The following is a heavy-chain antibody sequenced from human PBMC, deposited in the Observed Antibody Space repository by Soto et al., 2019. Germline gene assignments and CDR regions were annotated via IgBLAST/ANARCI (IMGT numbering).Heavy chain of an antibody. Sequence: GGSLRLSCAASGFTFSSYSMNWVRQAPGKGLEWVSYISSNSGTMYYADSVKGRFTISRDNAKNSLYLQMNSPRAEDTAVYYCARDRFYYGSSGYYYFDYWGQGTLVTV. CDR3: ARDRFYYGSSGYYYFDY. CDR1: GFTFSSYS. V-gene: IGHV3-48*01. J-gene: IGHJ4*02. D-gene: IGHD3-22*01. CDR2: ISSNSGTM.